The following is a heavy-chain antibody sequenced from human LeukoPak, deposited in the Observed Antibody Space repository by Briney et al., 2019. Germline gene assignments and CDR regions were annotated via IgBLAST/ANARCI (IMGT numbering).Heavy chain of an antibody. D-gene: IGHD2-2*01. CDR2: IIPILGIP. CDR3: ARVPPRYCSSTSCYIKGYYYYYYMDV. Sequence: ASVKVSCKASGGTFSSYAINWVRQAPGQGLEWMGRIIPILGIPNYAQKFQGRVTVTADKSTSTACMELSSLRSEDTAVYYCARVPPRYCSSTSCYIKGYYYYYYMDVWGKGTTVTVSS. J-gene: IGHJ6*03. V-gene: IGHV1-69*04. CDR1: GGTFSSYA.